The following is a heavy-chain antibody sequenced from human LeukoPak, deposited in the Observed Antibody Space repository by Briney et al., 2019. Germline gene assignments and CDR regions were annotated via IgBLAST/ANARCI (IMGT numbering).Heavy chain of an antibody. Sequence: SETLYLTCTVSGGSISSYYWSWIRQPPGKGLEWIGYIYYSGSTNCNPSLKSRVTVSVDTSKNQFSLKLSSVTAADTAVYYCARVAEWDDSSGYGFDYWGQGTLVTVSS. CDR3: ARVAEWDDSSGYGFDY. CDR2: IYYSGST. V-gene: IGHV4-59*01. CDR1: GGSISSYY. D-gene: IGHD3-22*01. J-gene: IGHJ4*02.